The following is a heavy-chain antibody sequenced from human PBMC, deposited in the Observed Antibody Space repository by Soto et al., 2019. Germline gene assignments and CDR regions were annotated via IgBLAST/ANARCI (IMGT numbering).Heavy chain of an antibody. CDR3: ARDFRFLEWFPDY. J-gene: IGHJ4*02. CDR2: ISSSGSIT. Sequence: GGSLRLSCAAPGVTFNIYNMDWVRQAPGKGLEWVSYISSSGSITYYADSVKGRFTISRDNAKNSLYLQMNSLRAEDTAVYYCARDFRFLEWFPDYWGQGTLVTVSS. D-gene: IGHD3-3*01. V-gene: IGHV3-48*01. CDR1: GVTFNIYN.